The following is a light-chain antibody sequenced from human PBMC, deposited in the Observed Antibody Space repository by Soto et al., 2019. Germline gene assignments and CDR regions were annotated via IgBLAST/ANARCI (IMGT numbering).Light chain of an antibody. CDR2: GAS. J-gene: IGKJ5*01. CDR1: QSVSNTY. V-gene: IGKV3-20*01. CDR3: QRYASSTIT. Sequence: EIVLTQSPGTLSLSPGERATLSCRASQSVSNTYLAWYQQKPGQAPRLLIYGASSRATGIPDRFSGSGSGTDFTLTISRLEPEDFAVYYCQRYASSTITFGQGTRLEIK.